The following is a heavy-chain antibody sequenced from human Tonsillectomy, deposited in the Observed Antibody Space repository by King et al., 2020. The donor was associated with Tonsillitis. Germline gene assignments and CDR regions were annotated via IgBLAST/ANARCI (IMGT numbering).Heavy chain of an antibody. V-gene: IGHV1-2*02. J-gene: IGHJ5*02. D-gene: IGHD1-14*01. Sequence: LVQSGAEVKKPGASVKVSCKASGYTFSGYYMHWVRQAPGQGLEWMGWINPNSGGTNYAQKFQGRVTMTRDTSISTAYMELTRLRSDDTAVYYCATTAEPTANLFDPWGQGTLVTVSS. CDR1: GYTFSGYY. CDR3: ATTAEPTANLFDP. CDR2: INPNSGGT.